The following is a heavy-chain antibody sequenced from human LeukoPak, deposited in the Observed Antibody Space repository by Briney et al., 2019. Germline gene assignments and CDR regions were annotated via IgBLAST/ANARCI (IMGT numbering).Heavy chain of an antibody. J-gene: IGHJ4*02. V-gene: IGHV4-59*01. D-gene: IGHD3-10*01. CDR1: GDSLSHYY. CDR2: IYYSGST. Sequence: PSETLSLTCTVSGDSLSHYYWSWIRQPPGKGLEWIGYIYYSGSTKYNPSLKSRVIISVDTSKNQFSLKLRSVTAADTAVYYCARVHYFGSGLSSYFDYWGQGILVT. CDR3: ARVHYFGSGLSSYFDY.